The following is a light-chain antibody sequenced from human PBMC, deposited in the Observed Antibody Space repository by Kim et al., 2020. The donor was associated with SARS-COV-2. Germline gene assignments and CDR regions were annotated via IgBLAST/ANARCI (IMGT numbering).Light chain of an antibody. CDR3: AAWDDSLSGLRV. CDR2: RNN. Sequence: TISCSGSSSNIGSNYVYWYQQHPGTAPKLLIYRNNQRPSGVPDRFSGSKSGTSASLAISGLRSEDEADYYCAAWDDSLSGLRVFGGGTKLTVL. V-gene: IGLV1-47*01. J-gene: IGLJ2*01. CDR1: SSNIGSNY.